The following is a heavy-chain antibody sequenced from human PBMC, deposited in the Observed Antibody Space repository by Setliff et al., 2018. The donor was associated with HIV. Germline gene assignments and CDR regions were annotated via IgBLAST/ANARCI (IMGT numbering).Heavy chain of an antibody. J-gene: IGHJ5*02. CDR3: ARDTSGWPNWFDP. CDR2: ISTSSSYI. V-gene: IGHV3-21*01. Sequence: GGSLRLSCAASGFSFSSYTMNWVRQAPGKGLEWVSSISTSSSYIYYADSGKGRFTISRDNAKNSLYLQMNSLRAEDTAVYYCARDTSGWPNWFDPWGQGTLVTVSS. D-gene: IGHD6-19*01. CDR1: GFSFSSYT.